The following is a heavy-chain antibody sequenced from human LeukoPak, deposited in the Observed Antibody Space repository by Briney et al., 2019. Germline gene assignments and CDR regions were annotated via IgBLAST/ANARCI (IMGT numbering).Heavy chain of an antibody. CDR2: MNTNSGDT. Sequence: ARVKVSPKASVYTFTSYDINWVQRATRQRLEWMGWMNTNSGDTGYAQKFQGRVTTTRDTSLSTAYMELSSLRSRGTAVSYCARGVRPWPSYSSSSKKYYFDYAGQGSLVSVSS. CDR3: ARGVRPWPSYSSSSKKYYFDY. V-gene: IGHV1-8*01. D-gene: IGHD6-6*01. CDR1: VYTFTSYD. J-gene: IGHJ4*02.